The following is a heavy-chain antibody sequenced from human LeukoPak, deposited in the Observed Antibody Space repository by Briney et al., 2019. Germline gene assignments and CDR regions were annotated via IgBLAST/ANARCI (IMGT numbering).Heavy chain of an antibody. CDR2: ISYDGSNK. Sequence: PGGSLRLSCAASGFTFSSYAMHWVRQAPGKGLEWVAVISYDGSNKYYADSVKGRFTISRDNSKNTLYLQMNSLRAEDTAMYYCAKDMCGSYTLSDYWGQGTLVTVSS. CDR1: GFTFSSYA. J-gene: IGHJ4*02. V-gene: IGHV3-30*04. D-gene: IGHD1-26*01. CDR3: AKDMCGSYTLSDY.